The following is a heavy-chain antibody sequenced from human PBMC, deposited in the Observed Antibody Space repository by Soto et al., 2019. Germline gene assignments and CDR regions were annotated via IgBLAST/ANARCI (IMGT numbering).Heavy chain of an antibody. CDR1: GFTFSSYG. CDR2: ISYDGSNK. J-gene: IGHJ6*02. V-gene: IGHV3-30*18. D-gene: IGHD2-15*01. CDR3: AKILNCSGGSCPRTYYYYYYGMDV. Sequence: LRLSCAASGFTFSSYGMHWVRQAPGKGLEWVAVISYDGSNKYYADSVKGRFTISRDNSKNTLYLQMNSLRAEDTAVYYCAKILNCSGGSCPRTYYYYYYGMDVWGQGTTVTVSS.